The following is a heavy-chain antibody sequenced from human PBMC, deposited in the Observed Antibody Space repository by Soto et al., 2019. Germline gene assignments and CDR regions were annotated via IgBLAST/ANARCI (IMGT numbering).Heavy chain of an antibody. CDR1: GFTFNNAW. J-gene: IGHJ4*02. V-gene: IGHV3-15*01. CDR3: STATLWFGELYTLDY. D-gene: IGHD3-10*01. Sequence: EVQLVESGGGLVQPGGSLRLSCAASGFTFNNAWMSWVRQAPGKGLEWVGRIKSKTDGGTTDYAAPVKGRFTISRDDSKNTLYLQMNSLKTEDTAVYYCSTATLWFGELYTLDYWGLGTLVTVSS. CDR2: IKSKTDGGTT.